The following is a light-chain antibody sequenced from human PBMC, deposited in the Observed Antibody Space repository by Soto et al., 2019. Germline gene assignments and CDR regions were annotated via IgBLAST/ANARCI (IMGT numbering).Light chain of an antibody. CDR2: DAS. CDR3: QQYNSYSGA. V-gene: IGKV1-5*01. CDR1: QSISSW. Sequence: DIQMTQSPSTLSASVGDRVTITCRASQSISSWLAWYQQKPGKAPKLLIYDASSLESGVQSRFSGSGSGTEFTLTISSLQPDDFATYYCQQYNSYSGAFGQGTKV. J-gene: IGKJ1*01.